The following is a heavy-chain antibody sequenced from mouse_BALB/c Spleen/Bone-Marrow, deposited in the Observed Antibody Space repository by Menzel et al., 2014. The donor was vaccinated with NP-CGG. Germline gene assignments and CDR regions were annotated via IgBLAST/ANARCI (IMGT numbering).Heavy chain of an antibody. Sequence: VQVVESGPGLVAPSQSLSITCTVSGFSLTGYGVSWVRQPPGKGLEWLGMIWGDGSADYNSALKSRLSISKDNSKSQVLLKMNSLQTDDTARYYCARDSFLITRALDYWGQGTSVTVSS. CDR1: GFSLTGYG. CDR3: ARDSFLITRALDY. J-gene: IGHJ4*01. CDR2: IWGDGSA. V-gene: IGHV2-6-7*01. D-gene: IGHD2-4*01.